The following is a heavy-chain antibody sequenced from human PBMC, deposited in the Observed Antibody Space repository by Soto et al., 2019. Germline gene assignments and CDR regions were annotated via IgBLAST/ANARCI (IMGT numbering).Heavy chain of an antibody. V-gene: IGHV4-59*01. Sequence: ETLSLTCTVSGGSISSYYWSWIRQPPGKGLEWIGYIYYSGSTNYNPSLKSRVTISVDTSKNQFSLKLSSVTAADTAVYYCARDLGYYYDSSGYKAFDIWGQGTMVTVSS. CDR3: ARDLGYYYDSSGYKAFDI. CDR1: GGSISSYY. CDR2: IYYSGST. D-gene: IGHD3-22*01. J-gene: IGHJ3*02.